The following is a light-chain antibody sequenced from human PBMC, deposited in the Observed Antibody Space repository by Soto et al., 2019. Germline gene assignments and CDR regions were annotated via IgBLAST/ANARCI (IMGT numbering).Light chain of an antibody. V-gene: IGKV1-39*01. CDR3: QQSYTTPLT. Sequence: DIQMTQSPSSLSAFVGDRVTITCRVSQSISSFLNWYQQKPGKAPKLLIYAASSLQSGVPSRFSGGGSGTDFTLTISSLQPGDFATYFCQQSYTTPLTFGPGTTVDIK. CDR1: QSISSF. J-gene: IGKJ3*01. CDR2: AAS.